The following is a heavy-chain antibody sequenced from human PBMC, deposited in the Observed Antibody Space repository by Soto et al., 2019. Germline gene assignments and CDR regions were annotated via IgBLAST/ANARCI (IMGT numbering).Heavy chain of an antibody. CDR1: GFTFSSYG. Sequence: QVQLVESGGGVVQPGRSLRLSCAASGFTFSSYGMHWVRQAPGKGLEWVAFISYDGSNEYYADSVKGRFTISRDNSKNTLFLQMNSLRAYDTAVYYCAKVFYGDWPVDYWGQGTLVTVSS. CDR3: AKVFYGDWPVDY. J-gene: IGHJ4*02. V-gene: IGHV3-30*18. D-gene: IGHD4-17*01. CDR2: ISYDGSNE.